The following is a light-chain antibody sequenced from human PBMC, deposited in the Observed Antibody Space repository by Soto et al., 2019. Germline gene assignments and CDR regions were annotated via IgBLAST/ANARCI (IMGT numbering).Light chain of an antibody. CDR1: QSIDSW. J-gene: IGKJ2*01. V-gene: IGKV1-5*03. Sequence: DIQMTQSPSTLSASVGDRVTITCRASQSIDSWLAWYQQKPGKAPKLLIYRASSLESGVPSRFSGSGSGTEFTLTISILQPDDFATYYCQQYKTYMYTFAQGTKLEIK. CDR3: QQYKTYMYT. CDR2: RAS.